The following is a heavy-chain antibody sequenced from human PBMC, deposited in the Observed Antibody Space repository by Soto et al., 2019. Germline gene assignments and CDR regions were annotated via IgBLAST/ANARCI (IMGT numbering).Heavy chain of an antibody. CDR2: IIPFFGTA. Sequence: SVKVSCKTSGGTFSTFGISWVRQAPGQGLEWMGGIIPFFGTAEYSQKFEDRITITADESTNTVYMDLGSLTSEDTAIYYCARTAPMDAGDKYYYDFWGQGALV. V-gene: IGHV1-69*13. CDR3: ARTAPMDAGDKYYYDF. CDR1: GGTFSTFG. J-gene: IGHJ4*02. D-gene: IGHD3-16*01.